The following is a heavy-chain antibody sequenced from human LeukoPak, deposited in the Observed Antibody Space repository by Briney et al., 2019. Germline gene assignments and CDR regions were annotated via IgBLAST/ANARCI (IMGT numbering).Heavy chain of an antibody. J-gene: IGHJ4*02. CDR1: GFTFRSYW. CDR2: IKQDGTEK. V-gene: IGHV3-7*01. Sequence: GGSLRLSRAASGFTFRSYWMNWVRQAPGKGLEWVANIKQDGTEKYYVDSVKGRFTISRDNAKNSLYLQMNSLRAEDTAVYYCARDPRPGIAVALDYWGQGTLVTVSS. D-gene: IGHD6-13*01. CDR3: ARDPRPGIAVALDY.